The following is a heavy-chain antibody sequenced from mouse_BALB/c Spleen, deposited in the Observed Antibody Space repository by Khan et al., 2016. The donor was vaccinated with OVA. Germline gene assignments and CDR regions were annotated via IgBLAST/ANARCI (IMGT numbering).Heavy chain of an antibody. Sequence: QVQLKQSGAELMKPGASVKISCKATGYTFSNYWIEWVKQRPGHGLEWIAEILPGSGSTNYNERFKGKATFTSDTSSNTAYMLLSSLTSEDSAVYFCARVKNGSGDYFEYWGQGTTLTVSS. CDR3: ARVKNGSGDYFEY. CDR2: ILPGSGST. J-gene: IGHJ2*01. D-gene: IGHD1-1*01. CDR1: GYTFSNYW. V-gene: IGHV1-9*01.